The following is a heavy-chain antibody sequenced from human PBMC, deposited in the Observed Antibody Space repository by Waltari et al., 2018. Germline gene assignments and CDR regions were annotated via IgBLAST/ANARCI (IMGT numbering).Heavy chain of an antibody. Sequence: QGQRQESGPSVLKPSETRSLIWTVSGGSISGFYWSWVRPPPGKGLAWIGYIYYTGSTIFNPSLKRRVTMSVDTSKHQFSLKLSSVTAADPAFYYCARGGGVDWEWFDPWGQGTLVTVSS. D-gene: IGHD2-21*02. CDR3: ARGGGVDWEWFDP. CDR1: GGSISGFY. J-gene: IGHJ5*02. V-gene: IGHV4-59*01. CDR2: IYYTGST.